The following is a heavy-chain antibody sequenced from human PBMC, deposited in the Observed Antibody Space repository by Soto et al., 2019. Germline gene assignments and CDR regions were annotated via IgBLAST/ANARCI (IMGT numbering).Heavy chain of an antibody. V-gene: IGHV4-31*03. D-gene: IGHD1-26*01. Sequence: QVQLQESGPGLVEPSQTLSLTCTVSGVSVNNGGYFWSWVRQHPGRGLEWIGYISDSGSSFSNPALRGRVALAMEPSKNHFSLRLTSMTAADTAMYYCASRIPGGYYVGVFDYWGHGTPVTVSS. CDR3: ASRIPGGYYVGVFDY. J-gene: IGHJ4*01. CDR2: ISDSGSS. CDR1: GVSVNNGGYF.